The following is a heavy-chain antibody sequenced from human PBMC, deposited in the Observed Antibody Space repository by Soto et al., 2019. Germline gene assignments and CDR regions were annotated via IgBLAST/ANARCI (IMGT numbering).Heavy chain of an antibody. J-gene: IGHJ4*02. CDR2: INHSGST. V-gene: IGHV4-34*01. CDR1: GGSFSGYY. CDR3: ARGPFFDGSQDY. D-gene: IGHD3-9*01. Sequence: SETLSLTCAVYGGSFSGYYWSWIRQPPGKGLEWIGEINHSGSTNYNPSPKSRVTISVDTSKNQFSLKLSSVTAADTAVYYCARGPFFDGSQDYWGQGTLVTVSS.